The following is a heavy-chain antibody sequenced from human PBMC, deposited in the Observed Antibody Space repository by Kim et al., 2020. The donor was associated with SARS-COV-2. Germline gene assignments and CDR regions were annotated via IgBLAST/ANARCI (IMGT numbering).Heavy chain of an antibody. CDR1: GFTFSDYY. CDR2: ISSSGSTI. Sequence: GGSLRLSCTASGFTFSDYYMSWIRQAPGKGLEWVSYISSSGSTIYYADSVKGRFTISRDNAKNSLYLQMNSLRAEDTAVYYCARAGITMVRGVITFFDYWGQGTLVTVSS. J-gene: IGHJ4*02. V-gene: IGHV3-11*04. CDR3: ARAGITMVRGVITFFDY. D-gene: IGHD3-10*01.